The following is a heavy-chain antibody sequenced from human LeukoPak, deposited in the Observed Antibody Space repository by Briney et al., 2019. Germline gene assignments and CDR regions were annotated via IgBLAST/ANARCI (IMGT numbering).Heavy chain of an antibody. CDR3: ARGGALINYGSDY. CDR1: GFTFSNYW. J-gene: IGHJ4*02. V-gene: IGHV3-74*01. D-gene: IGHD3-10*01. Sequence: GGSLRLSCAASGFTFSNYWMHWVRHARGQGRVWVSRISPDGSDTNYADSVKGRFTVSRDNAKKTLYLQMNNLGAEDTAVYYCARGGALINYGSDYWGQGTLVTVSS. CDR2: ISPDGSDT.